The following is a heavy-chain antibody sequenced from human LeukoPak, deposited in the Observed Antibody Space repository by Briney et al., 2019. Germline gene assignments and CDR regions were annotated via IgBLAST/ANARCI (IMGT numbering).Heavy chain of an antibody. V-gene: IGHV3-21*01. CDR2: ISSSSSYI. Sequence: PGGSLRLSCAASGFTLSSYSMNWVRQAPGKGLEWVSSISSSSSYIYYADSVKGRFTISRDNAKNSLYLQMNSLRAEDTAVYYCARGRTIFGVVPYYFDYWGQGTLVTVSS. J-gene: IGHJ4*02. D-gene: IGHD3-3*01. CDR1: GFTLSSYS. CDR3: ARGRTIFGVVPYYFDY.